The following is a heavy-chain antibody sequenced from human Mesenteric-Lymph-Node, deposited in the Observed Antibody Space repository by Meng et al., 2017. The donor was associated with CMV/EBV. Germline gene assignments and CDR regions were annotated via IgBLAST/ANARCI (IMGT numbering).Heavy chain of an antibody. CDR3: ASGVIRMGKGEFCY. CDR2: MNPNSGNT. CDR1: GYTFTSYD. D-gene: IGHD3-10*01. J-gene: IGHJ4*02. V-gene: IGHV1-8*01. Sequence: ASVKVSCKASGYTFTSYDINWVRQATGQGLEWMGWMNPNSGNTGYAQKFQGRVTITTDESTSTAYMELSSLRSEDTAVYYCASGVIRMGKGEFCYWGQGTLVTVSS.